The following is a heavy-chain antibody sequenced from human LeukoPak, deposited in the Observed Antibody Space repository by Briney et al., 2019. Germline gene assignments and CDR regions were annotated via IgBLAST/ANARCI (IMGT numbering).Heavy chain of an antibody. CDR3: ARVIMGCSSTSCYTDYYYYYMDV. CDR1: GGTFSSYA. V-gene: IGHV1-69*05. J-gene: IGHJ6*03. Sequence: SVKVSCKASGGTFSSYAISWVRQAPGQGLEWMGGIVPIFGTANYAQKFQGRVTITTDESTSTAYMELSSLRSEDTAVYYCARVIMGCSSTSCYTDYYYYYMDVWGKGTTVTVSS. CDR2: IVPIFGTA. D-gene: IGHD2-2*02.